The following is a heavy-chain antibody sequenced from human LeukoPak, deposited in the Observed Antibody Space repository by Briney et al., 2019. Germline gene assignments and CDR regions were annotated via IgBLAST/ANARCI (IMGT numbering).Heavy chain of an antibody. D-gene: IGHD3-3*01. V-gene: IGHV4-34*01. CDR2: INHSGST. CDR3: ARPITIFGVVTADY. Sequence: PSETLSLTCAVYGGSFSGYYWSWIRQPPGKGLEWIGEINHSGSTNYNPSLKSRVTISVDTSRNQFSLKLSSVTAADTAVYYCARPITIFGVVTADYWGQGTLVTVSS. J-gene: IGHJ4*02. CDR1: GGSFSGYY.